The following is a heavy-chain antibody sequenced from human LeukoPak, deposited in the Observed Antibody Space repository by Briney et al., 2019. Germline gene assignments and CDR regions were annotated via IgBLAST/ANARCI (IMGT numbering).Heavy chain of an antibody. CDR3: TTVRYYYDSSGFAEYFQH. CDR1: GFTFSSYA. J-gene: IGHJ1*01. V-gene: IGHV3-23*01. Sequence: GGSLRLSCAASGFTFSSYAMSWVRQAPGKGLECVSAISGSGGSTYYADSVTGRFTISRDSSKNRLYLQINSLRAEDTAVYYCTTVRYYYDSSGFAEYFQHWGQGTLVTVSS. D-gene: IGHD3-22*01. CDR2: ISGSGGST.